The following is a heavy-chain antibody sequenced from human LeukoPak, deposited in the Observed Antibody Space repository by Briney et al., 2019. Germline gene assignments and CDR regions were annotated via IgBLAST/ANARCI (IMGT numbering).Heavy chain of an antibody. CDR2: ISGSGGST. CDR3: ARGKNYGSGMWRYYYYYYMDV. CDR1: GFTFSSYS. D-gene: IGHD3-10*01. V-gene: IGHV3-23*01. Sequence: GGSLRLSCAASGFTFSSYSMNWVRQAPGKGLEWVSAISGSGGSTYYADSVKGRFTISRDNSKNTLYLQMNSLRAEDTAVYYCARGKNYGSGMWRYYYYYYMDVWGKGTTVTISS. J-gene: IGHJ6*03.